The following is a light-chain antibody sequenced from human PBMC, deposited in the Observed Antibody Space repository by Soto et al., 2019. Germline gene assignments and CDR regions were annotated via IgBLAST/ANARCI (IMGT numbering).Light chain of an antibody. CDR1: SGHSNYA. CDR2: VNSDGSH. V-gene: IGLV4-69*01. Sequence: QLVLTQSPSASASLGASVKLTCTLSSGHSNYAIAWHQQQPEKGPRYLMKVNSDGSHRKGDGIHDRFSGSSSGAQRYLTISSLQSEDEADYYCQTWGTGIRVFGTGTKLTFL. J-gene: IGLJ1*01. CDR3: QTWGTGIRV.